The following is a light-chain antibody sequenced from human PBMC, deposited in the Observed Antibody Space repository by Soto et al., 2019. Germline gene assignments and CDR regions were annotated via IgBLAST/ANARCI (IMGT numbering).Light chain of an antibody. CDR2: SNN. CDR3: QSFDSTLSGYV. V-gene: IGLV1-44*01. J-gene: IGLJ1*01. Sequence: QSVLTQPPSAPGTPGQRVTISCSGSSSNIGSNTVNWYQQLPGTAPKLLIYSNNQRPSGVPDRFSGSKSGTSASLAISGLQSEDEADYYCQSFDSTLSGYVFGTGTKVTVL. CDR1: SSNIGSNT.